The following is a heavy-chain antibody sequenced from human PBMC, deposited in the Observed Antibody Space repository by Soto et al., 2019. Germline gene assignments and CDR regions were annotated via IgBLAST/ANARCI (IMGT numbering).Heavy chain of an antibody. CDR3: ARDQPGYSYGYGLGY. V-gene: IGHV3-21*01. CDR1: GFTFSSYS. J-gene: IGHJ4*02. D-gene: IGHD5-18*01. CDR2: ISSSSSYI. Sequence: VGPLRHSCTASGFTFSSYSMNWVRQTPGKGLEWVSSISSSSSYIYYADSVKGRFTISRDNAKNSLYLQMNSLRAEDTAVYYCARDQPGYSYGYGLGYWGQGTLVTVSS.